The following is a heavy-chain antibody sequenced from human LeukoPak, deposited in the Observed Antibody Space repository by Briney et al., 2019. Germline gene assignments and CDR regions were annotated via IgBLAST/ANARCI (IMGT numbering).Heavy chain of an antibody. Sequence: PSETLSLTCTVSGGSISSSSYYWGWIRQPPGKGLEWIGSIYYSGGTYYNPSLKSRVTISVDTSKNQFSLKLSSVTAADTAVYYCGRIHRDSGSPTWFYWGQGTLVTVSS. D-gene: IGHD3-10*01. J-gene: IGHJ4*02. CDR1: GGSISSSSYY. CDR2: IYYSGGT. CDR3: GRIHRDSGSPTWFY. V-gene: IGHV4-39*07.